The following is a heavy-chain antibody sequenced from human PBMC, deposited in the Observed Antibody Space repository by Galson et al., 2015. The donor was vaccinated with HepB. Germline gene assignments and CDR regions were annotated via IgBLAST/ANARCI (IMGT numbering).Heavy chain of an antibody. D-gene: IGHD6-19*01. Sequence: SVKVSCKASGGTFSSYAISWVRQAPGQGLEWMGGIIPIFGTANYAQKFQGRVTITADESTSTAYMELSSLRSEDTAVYYCATSKGQQWLGYFDYWGQGTLVTVSS. CDR2: IIPIFGTA. CDR3: ATSKGQQWLGYFDY. V-gene: IGHV1-69*13. CDR1: GGTFSSYA. J-gene: IGHJ4*02.